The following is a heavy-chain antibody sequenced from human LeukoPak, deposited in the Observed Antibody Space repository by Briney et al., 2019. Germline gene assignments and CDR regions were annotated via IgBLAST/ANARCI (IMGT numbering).Heavy chain of an antibody. V-gene: IGHV4-59*01. J-gene: IGHJ6*03. CDR2: IYYSGST. Sequence: SETLSLTCTVSGGSISSYYWSWIRQPPGKGLEWIGYIYYSGSTNYNPSLKSRVTLSMDTSKNQFSLRLSSVTAADTAVYYCARGALRYFNWLKKDYYYMDVWGKGTTVTISS. D-gene: IGHD3-9*01. CDR1: GGSISSYY. CDR3: ARGALRYFNWLKKDYYYMDV.